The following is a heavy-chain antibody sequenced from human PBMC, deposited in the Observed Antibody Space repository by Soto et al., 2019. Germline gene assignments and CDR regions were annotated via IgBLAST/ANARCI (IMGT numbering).Heavy chain of an antibody. Sequence: EVQLLESGGGIVQPGGSLRVSCVASGFTLRNFVMSWVRQAPGKGLEWVSAIRGTVGETCYADSVKGRFTISRDNSKNTSQLLMKSVRDEHTALYFCAQDRGWGVVSPSHDYWGQGTLVTVSS. CDR3: AQDRGWGVVSPSHDY. J-gene: IGHJ4*02. D-gene: IGHD2-21*01. CDR2: IRGTVGET. V-gene: IGHV3-23*01. CDR1: GFTLRNFV.